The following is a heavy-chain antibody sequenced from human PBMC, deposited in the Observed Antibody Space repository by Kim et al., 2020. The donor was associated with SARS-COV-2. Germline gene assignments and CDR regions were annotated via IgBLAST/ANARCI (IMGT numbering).Heavy chain of an antibody. Sequence: GVSLRLSCAASGFTFSSYSMNWVRQAPGKGLDWVSYISSGSSTIYYADSVKGRFTISRDNANNPLFLQMNSLRDEDTAVYYCARGALGGRSGHDYWGQGTLVTVSS. CDR3: ARGALGGRSGHDY. CDR1: GFTFSSYS. D-gene: IGHD5-12*01. CDR2: ISSGSSTI. J-gene: IGHJ4*02. V-gene: IGHV3-48*02.